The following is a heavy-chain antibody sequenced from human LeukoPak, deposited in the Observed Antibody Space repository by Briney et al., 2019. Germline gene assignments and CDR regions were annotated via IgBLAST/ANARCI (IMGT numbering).Heavy chain of an antibody. CDR1: A. D-gene: IGHD4-17*01. Sequence: AMTCVRQAPGKGLEWVPSISGPGEFTYYADSVKGRFTISRDNSKNTVYLQMNSLRAEDTAIYYCAKVGYGDLDYWGQGTLVPVSS. CDR2: ISGPGEFT. V-gene: IGHV3-23*01. CDR3: AKVGYGDLDY. J-gene: IGHJ4*02.